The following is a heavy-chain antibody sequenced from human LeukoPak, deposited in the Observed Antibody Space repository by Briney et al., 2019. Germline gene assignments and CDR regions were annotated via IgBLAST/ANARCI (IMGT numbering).Heavy chain of an antibody. V-gene: IGHV3-33*01. D-gene: IGHD5/OR15-5a*01. J-gene: IGHJ5*02. CDR2: IWYDGSNK. Sequence: SGGSLRLSCAASGFTFSSYGMHWVRQAPGKGLEWVAVIWYDGSNKYYADSVKGRFTISRDNSKNTLYLQMNSLRAVDTAVYYCAGISTMANWFDPWGQGTLVTVSS. CDR3: AGISTMANWFDP. CDR1: GFTFSSYG.